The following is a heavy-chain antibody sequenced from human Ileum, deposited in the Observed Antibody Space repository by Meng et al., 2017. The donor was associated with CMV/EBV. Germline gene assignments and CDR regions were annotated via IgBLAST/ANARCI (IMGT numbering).Heavy chain of an antibody. CDR2: ISYEGSTK. Sequence: GGSLRLSCAASGFTFSSYTMHWVRQAPGKGLEWVAVISYEGSTKYYADSVKGRFTISRDDSKNTLYLQMNSLSAEDTALYYCARRSPSTNLDYWGQGTLVTVSS. CDR3: ARRSPSTNLDY. J-gene: IGHJ4*02. D-gene: IGHD2-8*01. V-gene: IGHV3-30-3*01. CDR1: GFTFSSYT.